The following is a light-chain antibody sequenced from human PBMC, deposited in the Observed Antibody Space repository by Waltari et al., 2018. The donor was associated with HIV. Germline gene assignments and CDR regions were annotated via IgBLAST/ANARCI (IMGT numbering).Light chain of an antibody. CDR1: QSIRRY. CDR2: AAS. V-gene: IGKV1-39*01. Sequence: DIQMTQPPSTPSASVADRLTITCRASQSIRRYLNLYQQKPGKGPKLLLYAASSLQSGVPSRFSGSGSGTDVTLTISSLQPEDFATYYCQQSYSTPCTVGPGTKVDIK. J-gene: IGKJ3*01. CDR3: QQSYSTPCT.